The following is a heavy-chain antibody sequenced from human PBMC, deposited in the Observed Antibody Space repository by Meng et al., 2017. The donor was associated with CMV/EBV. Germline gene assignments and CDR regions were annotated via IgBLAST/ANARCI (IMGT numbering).Heavy chain of an antibody. Sequence: QITLKESGPRLVKPTQTLTLSCTFSGFSLSTSGVGVGWIRQPPGKALEWLALIYWDDDKRYSPSLKSRLTITKDTSKNQVVLTMTNMDPVDTATYYCARIAAAGRFDYWGQGTLVTVSS. CDR2: IYWDDDK. V-gene: IGHV2-5*02. CDR3: ARIAAAGRFDY. CDR1: GFSLSTSGVG. J-gene: IGHJ4*02. D-gene: IGHD6-13*01.